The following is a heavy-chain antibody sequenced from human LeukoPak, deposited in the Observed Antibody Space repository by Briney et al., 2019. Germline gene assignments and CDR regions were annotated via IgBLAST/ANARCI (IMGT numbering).Heavy chain of an antibody. Sequence: SETLSLTCTVSGGSISSYYWSWIRQPPGKGLEWIGYIYYSGSTNYNPSLKGRVTISVDTSKNQFSLKLSSVTAADTAVYYCARRGVDCSGGSCYPGSWFDPWGQGTLVTVSS. CDR3: ARRGVDCSGGSCYPGSWFDP. D-gene: IGHD2-15*01. CDR1: GGSISSYY. V-gene: IGHV4-59*08. J-gene: IGHJ5*02. CDR2: IYYSGST.